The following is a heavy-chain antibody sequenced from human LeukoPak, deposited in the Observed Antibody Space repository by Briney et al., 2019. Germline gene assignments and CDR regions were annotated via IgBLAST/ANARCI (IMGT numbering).Heavy chain of an antibody. V-gene: IGHV3-48*03. CDR3: AREYNEFDY. J-gene: IGHJ4*02. D-gene: IGHD1-14*01. CDR2: ISGSGTTI. Sequence: GGSLRLSCAASGFTFSSYEMNWVRQAPGKGLEWVSYISGSGTTIYYADSVKGRFAISRDNAKNSLYLQMNSLRAEDTAVYYCAREYNEFDYWGQGTLVTVSS. CDR1: GFTFSSYE.